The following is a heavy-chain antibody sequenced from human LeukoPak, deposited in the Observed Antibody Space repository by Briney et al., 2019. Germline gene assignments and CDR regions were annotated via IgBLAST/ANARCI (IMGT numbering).Heavy chain of an antibody. J-gene: IGHJ4*02. CDR2: ISGGGGST. V-gene: IGHV3-43*02. CDR3: AKDGRPGGQTVVTPFGDY. Sequence: GGSLRLSCAASGFTFDDYAMHWVRQAPGKGLEWVSLISGGGGSTYYADSVKGRLTVSRDNSKSSLFLQMNSLRTEDTALYYCAKDGRPGGQTVVTPFGDYWGQGTLVTVSS. CDR1: GFTFDDYA. D-gene: IGHD4-23*01.